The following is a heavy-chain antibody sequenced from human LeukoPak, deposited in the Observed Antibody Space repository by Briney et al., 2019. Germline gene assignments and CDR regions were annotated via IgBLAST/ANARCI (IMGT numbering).Heavy chain of an antibody. CDR1: GGTISTSLYY. J-gene: IGHJ3*02. CDR3: AREGARWEPSFGVFDI. Sequence: SETLSLTCSVSGGTISTSLYYWGWIRQPPGKGLEWIGSLYYSGRTYYNPSLKSRVTISIDTSKNQFSLRLTSVTAADTAVYYCAREGARWEPSFGVFDIGGKGKMVTVSS. V-gene: IGHV4-39*02. D-gene: IGHD1-26*01. CDR2: LYYSGRT.